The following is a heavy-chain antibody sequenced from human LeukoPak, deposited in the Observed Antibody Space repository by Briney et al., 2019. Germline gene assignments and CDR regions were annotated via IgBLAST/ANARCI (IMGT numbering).Heavy chain of an antibody. CDR2: INHSGST. V-gene: IGHV4-34*01. CDR1: GGSFSGYY. D-gene: IGHD3-3*01. CDR3: ARGGGGITIFGVLSFEY. J-gene: IGHJ4*02. Sequence: SSETLSLTCAVYGGSFSGYYWSWIRQPPRKGLEWIGEINHSGSTNYNPSLESRVSISIDTSKNQFSLRLTSVTPADTAVYYCARGGGGITIFGVLSFEYWGQGTLVTVSS.